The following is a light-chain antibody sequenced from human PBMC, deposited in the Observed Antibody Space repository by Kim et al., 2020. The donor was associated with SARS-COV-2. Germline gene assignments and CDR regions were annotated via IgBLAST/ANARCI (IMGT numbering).Light chain of an antibody. V-gene: IGKV1-5*03. CDR1: QSISSW. CDR2: KAS. Sequence: AYVGDRVTITCRASQSISSWLAWYQQKPGKAPKLLIYKASSLESGVPSRFSGSGSGTEFTLTISSLQPDDFATYYCQQYNSYPLTFGGGTKVDIK. CDR3: QQYNSYPLT. J-gene: IGKJ4*01.